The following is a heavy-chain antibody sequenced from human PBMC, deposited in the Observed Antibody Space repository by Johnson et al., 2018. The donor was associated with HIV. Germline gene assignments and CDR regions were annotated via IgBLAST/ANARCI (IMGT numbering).Heavy chain of an antibody. Sequence: VQLVESGGGLVKPGGSLRLSCAASGFTFSDYYMSWIRQAPGKGLEWVSVFYSGGSTYYADSVKGRFTISRDNSKNTLYLQMNSLRAEDTAVYYCARDFSVRAFDIWGQGTMVTVSS. CDR3: ARDFSVRAFDI. CDR2: FYSGGST. V-gene: IGHV3-66*01. D-gene: IGHD3-10*01. CDR1: GFTFSDYY. J-gene: IGHJ3*02.